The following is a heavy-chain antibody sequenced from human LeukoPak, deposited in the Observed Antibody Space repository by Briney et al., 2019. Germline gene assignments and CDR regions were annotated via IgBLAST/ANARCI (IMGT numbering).Heavy chain of an antibody. D-gene: IGHD1-26*01. Sequence: ASETLSLTCAVSGGSISSSNWWSWVRQPPGKGLEWIGEIYHSGSTNYNPSLKSRVTISVDTSKNQFSLKLSSVTAADTAVYYCARDIVGATDAFDIWGQGTMVTVSS. V-gene: IGHV4-4*02. CDR3: ARDIVGATDAFDI. CDR2: IYHSGST. CDR1: GGSISSSNW. J-gene: IGHJ3*02.